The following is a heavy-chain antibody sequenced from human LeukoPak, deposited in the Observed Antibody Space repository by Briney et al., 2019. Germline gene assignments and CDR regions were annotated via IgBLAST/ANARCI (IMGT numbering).Heavy chain of an antibody. CDR2: IYYSGST. V-gene: IGHV4-39*01. CDR3: ARLRYYDILTGYYEYNWFDP. CDR1: GGSISSSSYY. Sequence: SETLSLTCTVSGGSISSSSYYWGWIRQPPGKGLEWIGSIYYSGSTYYNPSLKSRVTVSVDTSKNQFSLKLSSVTAADTAVYYCARLRYYDILTGYYEYNWFDPGGQGTLVTVSS. D-gene: IGHD3-9*01. J-gene: IGHJ5*02.